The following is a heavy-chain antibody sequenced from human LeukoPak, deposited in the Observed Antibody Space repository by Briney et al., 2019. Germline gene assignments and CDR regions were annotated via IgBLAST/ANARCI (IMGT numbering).Heavy chain of an antibody. CDR3: AKDRQQLDLIDY. J-gene: IGHJ4*02. V-gene: IGHV3-23*01. D-gene: IGHD6-13*01. CDR2: ISRSGGST. CDR1: GSTFSNYA. Sequence: PGGSLRLSCAASGSTFSNYAMSWVRQAPGKGLEWVSAISRSGGSTYYADSVKGRFTISGDNSKNTLYLQMNSLGAEDTAVYYCAKDRQQLDLIDYWGQGTLVTVSS.